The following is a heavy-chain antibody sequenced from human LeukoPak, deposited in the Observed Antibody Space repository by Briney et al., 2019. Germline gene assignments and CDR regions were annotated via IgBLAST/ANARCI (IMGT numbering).Heavy chain of an antibody. CDR1: GGSISSYY. D-gene: IGHD2-15*01. J-gene: IGHJ6*02. CDR2: IYYSGST. Sequence: SQTLSLTCTVFGGSISSYYWSWIRQPPGKGLGWMGYIYYSGSTNYNPSLKSRVTISVDTSKNQFSLKLSSVTAADTAVYYCARDSGVGFSYYYYYGMDVWGQGTTVTVSS. CDR3: ARDSGVGFSYYYYYGMDV. V-gene: IGHV4-59*01.